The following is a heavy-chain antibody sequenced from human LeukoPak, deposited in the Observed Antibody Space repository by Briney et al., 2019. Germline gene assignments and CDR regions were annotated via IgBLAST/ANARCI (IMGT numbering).Heavy chain of an antibody. CDR2: ISSSSSYI. Sequence: GGSLRLSCAASGFTFSSYSMNWVRQAPGKGLEWVSSISSSSSYIYYADSVKGRFTISRDNAKNSLYLRMNSLRAEDTAVYYCARPRATGIAVAGIGYWGQGTLVTVSS. CDR1: GFTFSSYS. D-gene: IGHD6-19*01. CDR3: ARPRATGIAVAGIGY. J-gene: IGHJ4*02. V-gene: IGHV3-21*01.